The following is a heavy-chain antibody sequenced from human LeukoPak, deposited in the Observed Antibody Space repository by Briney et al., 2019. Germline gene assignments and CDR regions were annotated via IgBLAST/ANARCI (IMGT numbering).Heavy chain of an antibody. J-gene: IGHJ6*03. Sequence: SETLSLTCAVYGGSFSGYYRSWIRQPPGKGLEWIGEIHHSGSTNYNPSLKSRVTISVDTSKNQFSLKLSSVTAADTAVYYCARGRRSLYYYYYMDVWGKVTTVTVSS. CDR3: ARGRRSLYYYYYMDV. V-gene: IGHV4-34*01. CDR1: GGSFSGYY. D-gene: IGHD5-24*01. CDR2: IHHSGST.